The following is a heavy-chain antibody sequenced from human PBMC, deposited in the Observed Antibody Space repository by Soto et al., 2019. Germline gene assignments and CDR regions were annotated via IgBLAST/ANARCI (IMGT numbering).Heavy chain of an antibody. CDR3: ARDGGGFGELLLNSYDAFDL. CDR1: GFSFSTYA. D-gene: IGHD3-10*01. Sequence: LRLSCTASGFSFSTYAMYWVRQALGKGLEWVAIISYDGSNAQYADSVKGRFTVARDNSKNTLYLQMHSLTAEDTAVYYCARDGGGFGELLLNSYDAFDLWGQGKLVTVSS. V-gene: IGHV3-30*04. J-gene: IGHJ3*01. CDR2: ISYDGSNA.